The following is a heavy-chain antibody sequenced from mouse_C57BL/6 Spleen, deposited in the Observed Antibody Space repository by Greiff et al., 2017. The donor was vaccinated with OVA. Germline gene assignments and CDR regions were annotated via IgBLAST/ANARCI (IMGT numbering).Heavy chain of an antibody. CDR3: ARKIYYGSSYFDD. D-gene: IGHD1-1*01. J-gene: IGHJ2*01. CDR2: IDPSASYT. Sequence: VQLQQPGAELVKPGASVKLSCKASGYTFTSYWMQWVKQRPGQGLEWIGEIDPSASYTNYNQKFKGKATLTVDTSSSTAYMQLSSLTSEDSAVYYCARKIYYGSSYFDDWGQGTTLTVSS. CDR1: GYTFTSYW. V-gene: IGHV1-50*01.